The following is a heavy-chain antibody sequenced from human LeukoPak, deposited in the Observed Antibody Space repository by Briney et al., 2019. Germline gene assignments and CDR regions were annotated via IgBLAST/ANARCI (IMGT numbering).Heavy chain of an antibody. CDR3: ARSPKRSVTDY. Sequence: ASVKVSCKASGHTFGGYYVQWVRQAPGQGLEWMGWINPDSDGTYFAQRFQGWVTLTTDTSITTAYMELNRLTSDDTAVYYCARSPKRSVTDYWGQGTLVTVSS. J-gene: IGHJ4*02. CDR2: INPDSDGT. D-gene: IGHD2-8*01. CDR1: GHTFGGYY. V-gene: IGHV1-2*04.